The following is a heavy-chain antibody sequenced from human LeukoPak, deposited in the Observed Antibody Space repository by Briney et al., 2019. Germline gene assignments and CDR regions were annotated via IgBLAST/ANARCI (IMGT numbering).Heavy chain of an antibody. V-gene: IGHV1-69*13. D-gene: IGHD1-1*01. J-gene: IGHJ4*02. Sequence: ASVEVSCKASGGTFSSYAISWVRQAPGQGLEWMGGIIPIFGTANYAQKFQGRVTITADESTSTAYMELSSLRSEDTAVYYCAKAAELERRGRSVDYWGQGTLVTVSS. CDR3: AKAAELERRGRSVDY. CDR1: GGTFSSYA. CDR2: IIPIFGTA.